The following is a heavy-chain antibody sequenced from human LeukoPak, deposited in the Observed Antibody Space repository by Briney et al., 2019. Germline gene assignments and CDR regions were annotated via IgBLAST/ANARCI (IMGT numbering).Heavy chain of an antibody. J-gene: IGHJ4*02. CDR2: INHSGST. V-gene: IGHV4-34*01. CDR1: GGSFSGYY. Sequence: SETLSLTCAVHGGSFSGYYRSWSRQPPGKGLEWIGEINHSGSTSYNPSLKSRVIISVDTSKNQFSLKLNSVTAADTAVYYCARRDCSSTSCYRHDWGQGTLVTVSS. D-gene: IGHD2-2*01. CDR3: ARRDCSSTSCYRHD.